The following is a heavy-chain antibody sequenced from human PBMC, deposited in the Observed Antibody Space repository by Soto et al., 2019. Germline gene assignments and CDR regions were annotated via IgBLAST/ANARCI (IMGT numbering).Heavy chain of an antibody. D-gene: IGHD1-1*01. CDR1: GFTFDDCA. CDR3: AKDIERLGYYYYGMDV. Sequence: GGSLRLSCAASGFTFDDCAMHWVRQAPGKGLEWVSGISWNSGSIGYADSVKGRFTISRDNAKNSLYLQMNSLRAEDTALYYCAKDIERLGYYYYGMDVWAKGPRSPSP. CDR2: ISWNSGSI. V-gene: IGHV3-9*01. J-gene: IGHJ6*02.